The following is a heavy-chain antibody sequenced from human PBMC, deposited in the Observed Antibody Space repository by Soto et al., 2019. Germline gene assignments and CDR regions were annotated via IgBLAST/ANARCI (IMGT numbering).Heavy chain of an antibody. CDR3: AAEPLFYGDSAGAFDI. J-gene: IGHJ3*02. CDR1: GFTFTSSA. Sequence: SVKVSCKASGFTFTSSAMQWVRQARGQRLEWIGWIVVGSGNTNYAQKFQERVTITRDMSTSTAYMELSSLRSEDTAVYYCAAEPLFYGDSAGAFDIWGQGTMVTVSS. CDR2: IVVGSGNT. D-gene: IGHD4-17*01. V-gene: IGHV1-58*02.